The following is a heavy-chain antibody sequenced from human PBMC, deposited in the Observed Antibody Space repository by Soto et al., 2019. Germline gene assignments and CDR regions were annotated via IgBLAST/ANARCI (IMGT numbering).Heavy chain of an antibody. Sequence: SETLSLTCAVSGGSISSSNWWSWVRQPPGKGLEWIGETHHSGTTNYNPSLKSRVTISVDKSKNQFSLKLSSVTAADTAVYYCAREGSGSYFFDHWGQGTLVTVSS. D-gene: IGHD3-10*01. J-gene: IGHJ4*02. V-gene: IGHV4-4*02. CDR3: AREGSGSYFFDH. CDR2: THHSGTT. CDR1: GGSISSSNW.